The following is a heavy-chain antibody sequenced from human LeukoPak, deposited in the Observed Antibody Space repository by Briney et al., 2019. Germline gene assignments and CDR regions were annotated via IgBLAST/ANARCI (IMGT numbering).Heavy chain of an antibody. CDR3: ARDEVATISLDY. CDR1: GFTFSSYS. V-gene: IGHV3-21*01. J-gene: IGHJ4*02. D-gene: IGHD5-12*01. Sequence: GGSLRLSCAASGFTFSSYSMNWVRQAPGKGLEWVSSISSSSYIYYADSVKGRFTISRGNAKNSLYLQMNSLRAEDTAVYYCARDEVATISLDYWGQGTLVTVSS. CDR2: ISSSSYI.